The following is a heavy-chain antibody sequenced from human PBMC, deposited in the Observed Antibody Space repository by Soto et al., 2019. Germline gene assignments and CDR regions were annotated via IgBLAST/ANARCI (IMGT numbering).Heavy chain of an antibody. Sequence: ASVKVSCKASGGTFSSYAISWVRQAPGQGLEWMGGIIPIFGTANYAQKFQGRVTITADESTSTAYMELSSLRSEDTAVYYCARGVVQNIRNYYYYGMDVWGQGTTVTVSS. CDR3: ARGVVQNIRNYYYYGMDV. V-gene: IGHV1-69*13. J-gene: IGHJ6*02. CDR2: IIPIFGTA. D-gene: IGHD2-15*01. CDR1: GGTFSSYA.